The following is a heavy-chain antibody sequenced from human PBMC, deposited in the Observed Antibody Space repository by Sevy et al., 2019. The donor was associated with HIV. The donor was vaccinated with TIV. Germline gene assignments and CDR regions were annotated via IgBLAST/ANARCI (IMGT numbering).Heavy chain of an antibody. CDR1: GGSVSSGSYY. D-gene: IGHD1-26*01. V-gene: IGHV4-61*01. Sequence: SETLSLTCTVSGGSVSSGSYYWTWIRQPPGKGLECIGYMYYTGSTNYNPSLMSRVTISVDTSKNQFSLKLSSVTAADTALYYCAKMGGLTDYGMDAWGQGTTVTVSS. CDR3: AKMGGLTDYGMDA. J-gene: IGHJ6*02. CDR2: MYYTGST.